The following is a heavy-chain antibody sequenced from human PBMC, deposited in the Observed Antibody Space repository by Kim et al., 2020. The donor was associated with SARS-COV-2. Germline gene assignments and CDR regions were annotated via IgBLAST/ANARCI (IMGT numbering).Heavy chain of an antibody. V-gene: IGHV1-2*06. D-gene: IGHD1-26*01. CDR1: GYTFTGYY. Sequence: ASVKVSCKDSGYTFTGYYMHWVRQAPGQGLEWMGRINPNSGGINYAQKFQGRVTMTRDTSISTAYMELSRLRSDDTAVYYCARVRKVGELLVYYYGMDVWGQGTTVTVSS. CDR2: INPNSGGI. CDR3: ARVRKVGELLVYYYGMDV. J-gene: IGHJ6*02.